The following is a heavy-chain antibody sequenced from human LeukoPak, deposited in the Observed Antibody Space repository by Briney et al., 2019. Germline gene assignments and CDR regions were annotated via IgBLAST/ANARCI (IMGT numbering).Heavy chain of an antibody. V-gene: IGHV4-59*11. D-gene: IGHD6-6*01. Sequence: SSETLSLTCTVSGGSISSHYWSWIRQLPGKGLEWIGYIYYSGSTNYNPSLKSRVTISVDTSKNQFSLKLSSVTAADTAVYYCARMDGSSGWFDPWGQGTLVTVSS. CDR1: GGSISSHY. J-gene: IGHJ5*02. CDR2: IYYSGST. CDR3: ARMDGSSGWFDP.